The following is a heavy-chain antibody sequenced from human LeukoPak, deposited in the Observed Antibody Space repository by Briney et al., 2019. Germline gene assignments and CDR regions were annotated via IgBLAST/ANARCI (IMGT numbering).Heavy chain of an antibody. CDR3: AKDNIHCSSTSCYSGYYAMDV. Sequence: GGSLRLSCAASGFTFSTYGMHWVRQAPGKGLEWVTFISYDGSNKYYVDSVKGRFTISRDNSKSMLYLQMDSLRAENTAVYYCAKDNIHCSSTSCYSGYYAMDVWGKGTTVTVSS. V-gene: IGHV3-30*18. D-gene: IGHD2-2*01. CDR1: GFTFSTYG. CDR2: ISYDGSNK. J-gene: IGHJ6*04.